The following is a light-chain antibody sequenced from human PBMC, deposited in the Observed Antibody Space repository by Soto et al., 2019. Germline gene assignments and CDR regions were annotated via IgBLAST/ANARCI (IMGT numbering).Light chain of an antibody. J-gene: IGKJ5*01. V-gene: IGKV3-11*01. CDR3: QQRSSWPIT. CDR1: QAIDIY. CDR2: DAS. Sequence: EIVLTQSPATLSLSPGERATLSCRASQAIDIYLAWYQQKPGQAPRLLIHDASNRATGIPARFSGSGSGTDFTLTIANLEPEDFALYYCQQRSSWPITFGQGTRLEIK.